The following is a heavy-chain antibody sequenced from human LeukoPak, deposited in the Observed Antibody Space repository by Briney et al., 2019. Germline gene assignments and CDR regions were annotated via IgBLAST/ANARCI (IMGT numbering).Heavy chain of an antibody. Sequence: ASVTVSCTASGGTFSGYAISWVRQAPGQGLEWMGGIIPIFGTANYAQKFQGRVTITADESTSTAYMELSSLRSEDTAVYYCARVSSGSYSTYYFDYWGQGTLVTVSS. J-gene: IGHJ4*02. CDR1: GGTFSGYA. CDR2: IIPIFGTA. V-gene: IGHV1-69*13. CDR3: ARVSSGSYSTYYFDY. D-gene: IGHD1-26*01.